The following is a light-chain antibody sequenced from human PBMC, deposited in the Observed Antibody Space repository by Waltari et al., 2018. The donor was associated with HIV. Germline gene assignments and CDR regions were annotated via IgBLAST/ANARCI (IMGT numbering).Light chain of an antibody. CDR3: AAWDDSLSGWV. CDR1: SSNIGSND. V-gene: IGLV1-47*01. J-gene: IGLJ3*02. CDR2: RNN. Sequence: QSVLTQPPSTSGTPGQRVTISCSGSSSNIGSNDVYWYHQLPGTAPKLLIYRNNQQPSGVPDRFSGSKSGTSASLASSGLRYEDEADYYCAAWDDSLSGWVFGGGTKLTVL.